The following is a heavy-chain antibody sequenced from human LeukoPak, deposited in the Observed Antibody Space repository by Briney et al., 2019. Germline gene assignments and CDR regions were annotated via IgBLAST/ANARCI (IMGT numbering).Heavy chain of an antibody. D-gene: IGHD3-10*01. J-gene: IGHJ4*02. CDR3: AKAAKYYYGSETYYYFDY. CDR2: INHSGST. Sequence: SETLSLTCAVYGGSFSGYYWSWIRQPPGKGLEWIGEINHSGSTNYNPSLKSRVTMSVDTSKSQFSLSLSSVTTADTAVYFCAKAAKYYYGSETYYYFDYWGQGILVTVSS. V-gene: IGHV4-34*01. CDR1: GGSFSGYY.